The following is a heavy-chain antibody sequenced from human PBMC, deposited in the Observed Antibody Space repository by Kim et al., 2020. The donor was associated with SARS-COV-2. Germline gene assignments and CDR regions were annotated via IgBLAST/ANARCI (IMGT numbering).Heavy chain of an antibody. CDR3: ARDARVAKYYYDSSGDDWYFDL. V-gene: IGHV3-21*01. D-gene: IGHD3-22*01. Sequence: LSLTCAASGFTFSSYSMNWVRQAPGKGLEWVSSISSSSSYIYYADSVKGRFTISRDNAKNSLYLQMNSLRAEDTAVYYCARDARVAKYYYDSSGDDWYFDLWGRGTLVTVSS. J-gene: IGHJ2*01. CDR2: ISSSSSYI. CDR1: GFTFSSYS.